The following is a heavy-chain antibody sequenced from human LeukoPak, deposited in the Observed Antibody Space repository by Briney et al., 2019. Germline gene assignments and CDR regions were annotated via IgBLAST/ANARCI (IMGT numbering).Heavy chain of an antibody. CDR2: ISSGSTI. Sequence: GGSLRLSCAASGFTFSSYEMNWVRQAPGKGLEWVSYISSGSTIYYADSVKGRFTISRDNAKNSLYLQMNSLRAEDTAVYYCARNDFWSGYYIIDYWGQGTLVTVSS. CDR1: GFTFSSYE. CDR3: ARNDFWSGYYIIDY. V-gene: IGHV3-48*03. J-gene: IGHJ4*02. D-gene: IGHD3-3*01.